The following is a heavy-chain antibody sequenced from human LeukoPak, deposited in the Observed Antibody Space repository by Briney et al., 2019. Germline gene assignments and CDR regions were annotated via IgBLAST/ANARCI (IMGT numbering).Heavy chain of an antibody. J-gene: IGHJ4*02. CDR2: ISGSGGST. CDR3: AKDGYDSSGYFGD. Sequence: GGSLRLSCAASGFTFSSYAMSWVRQAPGKGLEWVSCISGSGGSTYYADSVKGRFTISRDNSRNTLYLQMNSLRAEDTAVYYCAKDGYDSSGYFGDWGQGTLVTVSS. V-gene: IGHV3-23*01. D-gene: IGHD3-22*01. CDR1: GFTFSSYA.